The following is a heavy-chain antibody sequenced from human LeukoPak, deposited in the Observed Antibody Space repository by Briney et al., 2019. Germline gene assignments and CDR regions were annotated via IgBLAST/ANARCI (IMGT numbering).Heavy chain of an antibody. CDR3: ATDCSSTSCYNVDAFDI. J-gene: IGHJ3*02. Sequence: VASVKVSCKVSGYTLTELSMHWVRQAPGKGLEWMGGFDPEDGETIYAQKFQGRVTMTEDTSTDTAYMELSSLRSEDTAVYYGATDCSSTSCYNVDAFDIWGQGTMVTVSS. V-gene: IGHV1-24*01. CDR2: FDPEDGET. D-gene: IGHD2-2*02. CDR1: GYTLTELS.